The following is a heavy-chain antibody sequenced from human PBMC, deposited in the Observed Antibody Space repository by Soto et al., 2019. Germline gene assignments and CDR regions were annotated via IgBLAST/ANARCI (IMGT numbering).Heavy chain of an antibody. CDR3: VGVTLFSGMHV. J-gene: IGHJ6*02. V-gene: IGHV6-1*01. D-gene: IGHD3-10*02. CDR2: TYYKSKWNN. Sequence: SQPLSLTCAISGDSVSSDTAAWIWIRQSPSRGLEWLGRTYYKSKWNNDYALSVKSRITISPDTSQNQFSLDLDSVTPDDTAVYYCVGVTLFSGMHVCGQGTPVPVSS. CDR1: GDSVSSDTAA.